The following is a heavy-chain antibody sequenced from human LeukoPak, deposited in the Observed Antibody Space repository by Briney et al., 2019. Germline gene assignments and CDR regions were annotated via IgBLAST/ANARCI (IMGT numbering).Heavy chain of an antibody. CDR2: IYYSEST. V-gene: IGHV4-39*01. CDR1: GVSISSSSYY. D-gene: IGHD1-26*01. CDR3: AKSGGYGLIDY. Sequence: SETLSLTCTVSGVSISSSSYYWGWIRQPPGKGLEWIGSIYYSESTYYTSSLKSRVTISVYTSKNQVSLKLNSVTAADSAMYYCAKSGGYGLIDYWGQGTLVTVSS. J-gene: IGHJ4*01.